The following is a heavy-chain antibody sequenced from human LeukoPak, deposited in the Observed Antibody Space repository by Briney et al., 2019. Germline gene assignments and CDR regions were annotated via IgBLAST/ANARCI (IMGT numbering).Heavy chain of an antibody. D-gene: IGHD5-24*01. CDR1: GYTFTSYY. V-gene: IGHV1-46*01. CDR2: INPSGGST. Sequence: GASVKVSCKASGYTFTSYYMHWVRQAPGQGLEWMGVINPSGGSTSYAQKFQGRVTMTRDTSTSTVYMELSSLRSEDTAVYYCARDQGLEMPTPRGNYMDVWGKGTTVTVSS. CDR3: ARDQGLEMPTPRGNYMDV. J-gene: IGHJ6*03.